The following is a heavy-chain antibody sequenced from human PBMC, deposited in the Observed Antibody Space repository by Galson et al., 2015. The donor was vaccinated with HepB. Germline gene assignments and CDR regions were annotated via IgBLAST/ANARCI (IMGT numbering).Heavy chain of an antibody. CDR1: GFTFSSFA. V-gene: IGHV3-23*01. D-gene: IGHD1-26*01. CDR3: ARAGGKYYYYYYYMDL. Sequence: SLRLSCAASGFTFSSFAMSWVRQAPGKGLEWVSAISGGDGSTYYADSVKGRFTISRDNSNNTLYLQMKSLRADDTALYYCARAGGKYYYYYYYMDLWGRGTTVTVSS. CDR2: ISGGDGST. J-gene: IGHJ6*03.